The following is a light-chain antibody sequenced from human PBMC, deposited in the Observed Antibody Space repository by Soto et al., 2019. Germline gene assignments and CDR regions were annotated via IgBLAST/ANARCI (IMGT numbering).Light chain of an antibody. V-gene: IGKV3-11*01. CDR3: QQRHMWPIT. J-gene: IGKJ5*01. Sequence: EVVLTQSPVTLSFSPGERATLSCRASQSFRGRLAWYQQKPGQAPRLLIYDAYNRATGIPPRFSGSGSGTDFTLTISSLEPEDSAVYYCQQRHMWPITFGQGTRLEIK. CDR2: DAY. CDR1: QSFRGR.